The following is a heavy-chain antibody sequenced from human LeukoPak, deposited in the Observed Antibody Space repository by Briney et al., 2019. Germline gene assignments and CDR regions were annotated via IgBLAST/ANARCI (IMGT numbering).Heavy chain of an antibody. V-gene: IGHV4-59*11. CDR1: GGSISSHY. D-gene: IGHD3-10*01. J-gene: IGHJ4*02. Sequence: SETLSLTCTVSGGSISSHYWSWIRQPPGKGLEWIGYIYYSGSTNYNPSLKSRVTISVDTSKNQFSLKLSSVTAADTAVYYCARGPRREIYYGSGSKGGYFDYWGQGTLVTVSS. CDR3: ARGPRREIYYGSGSKGGYFDY. CDR2: IYYSGST.